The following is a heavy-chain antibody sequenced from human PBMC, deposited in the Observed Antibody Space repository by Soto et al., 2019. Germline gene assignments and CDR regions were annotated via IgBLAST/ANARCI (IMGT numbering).Heavy chain of an antibody. CDR3: ARGGAYIYGPQYD. CDR1: GFSFSGYW. D-gene: IGHD5-18*01. V-gene: IGHV3-74*01. J-gene: IGHJ4*02. CDR2: INGDGSST. Sequence: EVQLVESGGGLVQPGGSLRLSCATSGFSFSGYWIHWVRQAPGKGLVWVSHINGDGSSTNYADSVKGRFTISRDYGKNTLYLQMNSLRVEDTAVYYCARGGAYIYGPQYDWGQGTLVTVSS.